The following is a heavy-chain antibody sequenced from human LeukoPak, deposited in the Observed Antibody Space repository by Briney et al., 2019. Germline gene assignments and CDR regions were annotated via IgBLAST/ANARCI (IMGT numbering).Heavy chain of an antibody. D-gene: IGHD3-3*01. CDR2: IYPGDSDT. CDR1: GYSFTSYW. CDR3: ARHRSDFWSGYFYYYYMDV. J-gene: IGHJ6*03. Sequence: GESLKISCKGSGYSFTSYWIGWVRQMPGKGLEWMGIIYPGDSDTRYSPSFQGQVTISADKSISTAYLQWSSLKASDTAMYYCARHRSDFWSGYFYYYYMDVWGEGTTVTVSS. V-gene: IGHV5-51*01.